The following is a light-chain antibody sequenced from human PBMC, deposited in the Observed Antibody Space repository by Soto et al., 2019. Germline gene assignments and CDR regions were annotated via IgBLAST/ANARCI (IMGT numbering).Light chain of an antibody. CDR3: QSYDSSLSGYV. V-gene: IGLV1-40*01. Sequence: QSVLTQPPSVSGAPGQRVTISCTGSSSNIGAGYDVHWYQQLPGTAPKLLIYNNNNRPSGVPDRFSGSKSGTSASLAITGLQVEDEADYYCQSYDSSLSGYVFGTGTKSPS. CDR2: NNN. J-gene: IGLJ1*01. CDR1: SSNIGAGYD.